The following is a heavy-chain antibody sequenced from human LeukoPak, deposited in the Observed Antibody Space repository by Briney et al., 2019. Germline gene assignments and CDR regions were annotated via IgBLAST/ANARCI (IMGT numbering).Heavy chain of an antibody. Sequence: GASVKVSCKASGYTFTNYGINWVRQAPGQRPEWMGWFSTYNGNTNYAQKLQGRVTMTTDTSTSTAYMELRSLRSDDTAVYYCARDRAIAAAGTGSNYWGQGTLVTVSS. CDR3: ARDRAIAAAGTGSNY. CDR1: GYTFTNYG. V-gene: IGHV1-18*01. D-gene: IGHD6-13*01. J-gene: IGHJ4*02. CDR2: FSTYNGNT.